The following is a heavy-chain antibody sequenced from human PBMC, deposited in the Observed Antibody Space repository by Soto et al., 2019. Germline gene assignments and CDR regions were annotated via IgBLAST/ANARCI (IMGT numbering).Heavy chain of an antibody. D-gene: IGHD3-22*01. CDR2: INPNSGGT. Sequence: QGQLVQSGAEVKKPGASVKVSCKASVYTFTGYYMHWVRQAPGQGLEWMGWINPNSGGTNYAQKFQGRVTLTRDSNSSTAYMELNRPRSDDTAVYSGARVYYCGNSDWGQGTPVTVSS. J-gene: IGHJ4*02. CDR1: VYTFTGYY. V-gene: IGHV1-2*02. CDR3: ARVYYCGNSD.